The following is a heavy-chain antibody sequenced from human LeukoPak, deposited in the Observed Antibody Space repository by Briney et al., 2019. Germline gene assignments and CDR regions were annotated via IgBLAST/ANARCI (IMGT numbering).Heavy chain of an antibody. CDR2: IYYSGST. Sequence: SETLSLTCTVSGGSISSSSYYWGWIRQPPGKGLEWIGSIYYSGSTYYNPSLKSRVTISVDTSKNQFSLKLSSVTAADTAVYYCARHRGYYNSSGYYYVPDAFDIWGQGTMVTVSS. D-gene: IGHD3-22*01. J-gene: IGHJ3*02. CDR3: ARHRGYYNSSGYYYVPDAFDI. V-gene: IGHV4-39*01. CDR1: GGSISSSSYY.